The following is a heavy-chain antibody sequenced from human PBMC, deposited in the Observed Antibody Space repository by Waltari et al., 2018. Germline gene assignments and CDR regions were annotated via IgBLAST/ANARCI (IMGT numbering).Heavy chain of an antibody. Sequence: EVQLVESGGGLVQPGGSLRLSCAASGFTYSLYWMHWVRQVPGKGLVWVSRRNSEGGSTSYAESVKGRFTIYKDNAKNTVYLQMNSLRVDDTAIYYCARGARRTTVTTGWWYFDLWGRGTLVTVSS. CDR3: ARGARRTTVTTGWWYFDL. V-gene: IGHV3-74*01. CDR1: GFTYSLYW. CDR2: RNSEGGST. J-gene: IGHJ2*01. D-gene: IGHD4-17*01.